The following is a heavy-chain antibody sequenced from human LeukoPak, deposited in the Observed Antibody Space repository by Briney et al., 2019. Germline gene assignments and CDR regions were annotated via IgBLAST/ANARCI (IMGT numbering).Heavy chain of an antibody. CDR2: ISGSGGST. CDR3: AKSPEGLRNY. CDR1: GLTFSSYA. D-gene: IGHD4-17*01. V-gene: IGHV3-23*01. J-gene: IGHJ4*02. Sequence: GGSLRLSCVASGLTFSSYAMSWVCQAPGKGLEWVSTISGSGGSTYYADSVKGRFTISRDNSKNTLYMQMNSLRAEDTAVYYCAKSPEGLRNYWGQGTLVTVSS.